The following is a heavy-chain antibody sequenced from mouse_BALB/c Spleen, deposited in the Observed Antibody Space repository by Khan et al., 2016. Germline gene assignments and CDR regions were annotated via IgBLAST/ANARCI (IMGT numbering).Heavy chain of an antibody. Sequence: QSQLVQSGPELKKPGETVKISCKASGYTFTNYGVNWVKQAPGKGLKWMGWINTYTGEPTYADDFKGRFAFSLDTSASTAYLQINNLKNEDTATYFCARGDGYAMDYWGQGTSVTVSS. D-gene: IGHD3-3*01. CDR2: INTYTGEP. CDR1: GYTFTNYG. CDR3: ARGDGYAMDY. J-gene: IGHJ4*01. V-gene: IGHV9-3-1*01.